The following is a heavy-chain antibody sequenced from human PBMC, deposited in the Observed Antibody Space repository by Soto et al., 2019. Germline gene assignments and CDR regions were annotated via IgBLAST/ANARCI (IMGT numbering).Heavy chain of an antibody. CDR1: GFSLSTSGVG. J-gene: IGHJ4*02. V-gene: IGHV2-5*02. D-gene: IGHD2-15*01. CDR2: IYWDDDK. CDR3: AHRPSYCSGGSCYSGFDY. Sequence: QITLKESGPTLVKPTQTLTLTCTFSGFSLSTSGVGVGWIRQPPGKALEWLALIYWDDDKRYSPSLKSSLTNTKDTSKIQVVLTTTNMDPVNTAPYYCAHRPSYCSGGSCYSGFDYWGQGTLVTVSS.